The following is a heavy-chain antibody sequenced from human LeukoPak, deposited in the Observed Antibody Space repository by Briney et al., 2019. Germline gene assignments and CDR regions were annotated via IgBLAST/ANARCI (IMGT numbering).Heavy chain of an antibody. Sequence: GGSLRLSCAASGFTFDDYAMHWVRQAPGKGLEWVSGISASGGSTYYADSVKGRFTISRDNSKNTLYLQMNSLRAEDTALYYCAKDYVSDYWGQGTLVTVSS. CDR1: GFTFDDYA. CDR2: ISASGGST. D-gene: IGHD3-16*01. J-gene: IGHJ4*02. V-gene: IGHV3-23*01. CDR3: AKDYVSDY.